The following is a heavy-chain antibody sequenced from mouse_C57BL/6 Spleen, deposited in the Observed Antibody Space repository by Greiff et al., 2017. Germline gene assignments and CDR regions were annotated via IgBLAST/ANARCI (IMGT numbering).Heavy chain of an antibody. Sequence: VQLQQSGPELVKPGASVKIPCKASGYTFTDYNMDWVKQSHGKSLEWIGDINPNNGGTIYNQKFKGKATLTVDKASSTAYMELRSLTSEDTAVYYCARRNDGYPYAMDYWGQGTSVTVSS. CDR2: INPNNGGT. CDR3: ARRNDGYPYAMDY. V-gene: IGHV1-18*01. CDR1: GYTFTDYN. D-gene: IGHD2-3*01. J-gene: IGHJ4*01.